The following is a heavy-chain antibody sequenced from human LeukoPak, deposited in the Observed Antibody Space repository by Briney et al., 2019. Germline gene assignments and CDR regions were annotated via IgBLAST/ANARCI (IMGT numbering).Heavy chain of an antibody. Sequence: GGSLRLSCAASGFTVSSNYMSWVRQAPGKGLEWVSSISSSSSYIYYADSVKGRFTISRDNAKNSLYLQMNSLRAEDTAVYYCARVGDEYSGYEIDYWGQGTLVTVSS. J-gene: IGHJ4*02. V-gene: IGHV3-21*01. CDR2: ISSSSSYI. CDR1: GFTVSSNY. CDR3: ARVGDEYSGYEIDY. D-gene: IGHD5-12*01.